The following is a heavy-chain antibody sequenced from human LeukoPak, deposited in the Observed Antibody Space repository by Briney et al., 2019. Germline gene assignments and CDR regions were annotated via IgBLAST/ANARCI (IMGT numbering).Heavy chain of an antibody. CDR1: GGSISSYY. CDR2: IYYSGST. Sequence: SETLSLTCTVSGGSISSYYWSWIRQPPGKGLEWIGYIYYSGSTNYNPSLKSRVTISVDMSQNKFSLKLSSVTAADAAVYYCARGYDFWSGIFDYWGQGTLVTVSS. D-gene: IGHD3-3*01. V-gene: IGHV4-59*01. J-gene: IGHJ4*02. CDR3: ARGYDFWSGIFDY.